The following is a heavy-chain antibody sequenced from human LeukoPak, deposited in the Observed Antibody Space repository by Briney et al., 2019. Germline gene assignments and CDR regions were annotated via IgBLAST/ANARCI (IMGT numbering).Heavy chain of an antibody. CDR2: IYYSGST. Sequence: SQTLSLTCTVSGGSISSGGYYWSWIRQHPGKGLEWIGYIYYSGSTNYNPSLKSRVTISVDTSKNQFSLKLTSVTAADTAVYYCARITDLSVATDYWGQGTLVTVSS. V-gene: IGHV4-31*03. J-gene: IGHJ4*02. D-gene: IGHD6-19*01. CDR3: ARITDLSVATDY. CDR1: GGSISSGGYY.